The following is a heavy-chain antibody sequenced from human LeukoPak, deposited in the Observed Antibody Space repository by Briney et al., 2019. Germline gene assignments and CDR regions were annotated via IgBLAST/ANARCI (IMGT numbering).Heavy chain of an antibody. CDR2: IRYDGSNK. J-gene: IGHJ4*02. CDR1: GFTFSSYG. CDR3: AKERHTQYYFDY. V-gene: IGHV3-30*02. Sequence: PGGSLRLSCAASGFTFSSYGMHWVRQAPGKGLGWVAFIRYDGSNKYYADSVKGRFTISRDNSKNTLYLQMNSLRAEDTAVYYCAKERHTQYYFDYWGQGTLVTVSS.